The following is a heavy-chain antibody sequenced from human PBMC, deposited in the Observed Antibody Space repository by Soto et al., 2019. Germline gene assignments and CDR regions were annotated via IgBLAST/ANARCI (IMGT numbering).Heavy chain of an antibody. CDR2: ISAYNGNT. J-gene: IGHJ6*03. CDR1: GYTFTSYG. D-gene: IGHD4-17*01. Sequence: ASVKVSCKASGYTFTSYGISWVRQAPGQGLEWMGWISAYNGNTNYAQKLQGRVTMPTDKSTSTAYMELRSLRSDDTAVYYCAREGPTTYGDLRHYYYYYYMDVWGKGTTVTVSS. V-gene: IGHV1-18*01. CDR3: AREGPTTYGDLRHYYYYYYMDV.